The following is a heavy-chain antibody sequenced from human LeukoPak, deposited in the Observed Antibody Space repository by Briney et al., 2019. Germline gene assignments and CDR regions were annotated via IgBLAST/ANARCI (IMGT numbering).Heavy chain of an antibody. J-gene: IGHJ6*03. CDR2: IRSKANSYAT. V-gene: IGHV3-73*01. CDR1: GFTFSGSA. Sequence: GSLRLSCAASGFTFSGSAMHWVRQASGKGLEWVGRIRSKANSYATAYAASVKGRFTISRDDSKNTAYLQMNSLKTEDTAVYYCTRHSPNHYYYYYMDVWGKGTTVTVSS. CDR3: TRHSPNHYYYYYMDV.